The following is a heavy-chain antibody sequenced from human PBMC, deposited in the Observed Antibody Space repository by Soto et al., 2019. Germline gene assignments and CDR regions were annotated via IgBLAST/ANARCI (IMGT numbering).Heavy chain of an antibody. CDR3: AKETYCSGGSCYSPAFDI. D-gene: IGHD2-15*01. J-gene: IGHJ3*02. Sequence: QVQLVESGGGVVQPGRSLRLSCAASGFTFSSYGMHWVRQAPGKGLEWVAVISYDGSNKYYADSVKGRFTISRDNSKNTLYLQMNSRRAEDTAVYYCAKETYCSGGSCYSPAFDIWGQGTMVTVSS. CDR2: ISYDGSNK. V-gene: IGHV3-30*18. CDR1: GFTFSSYG.